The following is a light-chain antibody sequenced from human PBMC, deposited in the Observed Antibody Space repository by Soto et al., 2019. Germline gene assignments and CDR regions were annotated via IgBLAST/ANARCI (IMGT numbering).Light chain of an antibody. V-gene: IGKV1-5*01. CDR3: HQTYTIPQT. CDR1: QSISTW. Sequence: DIQMTQSPSTLSASVGDRVTITCRAGQSISTWLAWYQQKPGQAPKLLISAASNLASGVPSRFSGSGSGTDFTLTISSLQPGDFATYFCHQTYTIPQTFGQGTKVEI. CDR2: AAS. J-gene: IGKJ1*01.